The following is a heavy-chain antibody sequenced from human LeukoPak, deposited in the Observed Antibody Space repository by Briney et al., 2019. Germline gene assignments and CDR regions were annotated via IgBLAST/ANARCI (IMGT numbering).Heavy chain of an antibody. D-gene: IGHD3-22*01. Sequence: GGSLRLSCAASGFTFTSYAMSWIRQAPGKGLEWVSAISGGGEDTYYPDSVKGRFTISRDNSKNTLYLQMNSLRAEDTAIYYCAKCRDYCDSSGYFRAEYFQYWGQGTLVTVSS. CDR2: ISGGGEDT. J-gene: IGHJ1*01. CDR3: AKCRDYCDSSGYFRAEYFQY. CDR1: GFTFTSYA. V-gene: IGHV3-23*01.